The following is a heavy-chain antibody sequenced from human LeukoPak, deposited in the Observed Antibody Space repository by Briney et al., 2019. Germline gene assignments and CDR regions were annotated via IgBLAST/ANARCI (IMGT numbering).Heavy chain of an antibody. Sequence: SETLSLTCAVSGGSIGSSNWWSWIRQPPGKGLEWIGEIYYSGNTNYNPSLKSRVTISIDKSKNQFSLKLSSVTAADTAVYYCAREVRFSMVRGEIDCWGQGTLVTVSS. J-gene: IGHJ4*02. V-gene: IGHV4-4*02. CDR2: IYYSGNT. D-gene: IGHD3-10*01. CDR3: AREVRFSMVRGEIDC. CDR1: GGSIGSSNW.